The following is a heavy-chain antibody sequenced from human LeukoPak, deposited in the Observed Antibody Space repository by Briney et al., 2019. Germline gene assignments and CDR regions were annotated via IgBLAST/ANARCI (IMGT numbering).Heavy chain of an antibody. Sequence: PGRSLRLSCAASGFTFSSYAMSWVRQAPGKGLEWVSTINGGGVNTHYADSVGGRFTISRDNSKNTLFLQMNSLRDEDTAVYHCAKDLYSNYGPADYWGQGNLVTVSS. D-gene: IGHD4-11*01. CDR2: INGGGVNT. CDR1: GFTFSSYA. CDR3: AKDLYSNYGPADY. J-gene: IGHJ4*02. V-gene: IGHV3-23*01.